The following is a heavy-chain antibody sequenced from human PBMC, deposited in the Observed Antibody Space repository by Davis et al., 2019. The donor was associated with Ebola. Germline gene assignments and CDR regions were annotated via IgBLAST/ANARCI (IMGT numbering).Heavy chain of an antibody. J-gene: IGHJ3*02. CDR3: AKDQGYYDSSAEYQGAFDI. CDR1: GFTFDDYA. V-gene: IGHV3-9*01. CDR2: ISWNSGSI. D-gene: IGHD3-22*01. Sequence: SLKISCAASGFTFDDYAMYWVRQAPGKGLEWVSRISWNSGSIAYADSVKGRFTISRDNAKNSLYLQMNSLRAEDTALYYCAKDQGYYDSSAEYQGAFDIWGQGTMVTVSS.